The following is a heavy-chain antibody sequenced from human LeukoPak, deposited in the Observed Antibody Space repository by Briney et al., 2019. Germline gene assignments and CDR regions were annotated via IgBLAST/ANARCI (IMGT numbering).Heavy chain of an antibody. D-gene: IGHD6-6*01. CDR1: GGSISSYY. CDR3: ARDHQYSSSVWFDP. V-gene: IGHV4-59*01. Sequence: SETLSLTCTVSGGSISSYYWSWTRQPPGKGLEWIGYIYYSGSTNYNPSLKSRVTISVDTSKNQFSLKLSSVTAADTAVYYCARDHQYSSSVWFDPWGQGTLVTVSS. CDR2: IYYSGST. J-gene: IGHJ5*02.